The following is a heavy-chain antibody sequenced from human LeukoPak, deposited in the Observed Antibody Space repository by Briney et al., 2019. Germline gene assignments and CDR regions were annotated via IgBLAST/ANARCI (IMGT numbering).Heavy chain of an antibody. Sequence: GGSLRLSCAASGFTFSSYWMSWVRQAPGKGLEWVANIKQDGSEKYYVDSVKGRFTISRDNAKNSLYLQMNSLRAEDTAVYYCARDHWAAVTTISAFDIWGQGTMVTVSS. CDR1: GFTFSSYW. D-gene: IGHD4-17*01. CDR3: ARDHWAAVTTISAFDI. CDR2: IKQDGSEK. V-gene: IGHV3-7*01. J-gene: IGHJ3*02.